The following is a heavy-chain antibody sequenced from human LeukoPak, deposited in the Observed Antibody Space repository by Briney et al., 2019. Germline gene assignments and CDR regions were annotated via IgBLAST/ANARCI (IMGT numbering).Heavy chain of an antibody. J-gene: IGHJ4*02. Sequence: PGGSLRLSCAASGFTFVGYNINWVRQAPGKGLEWVSSIGSSGDFIYYADSVKGRFTISRDNAKNSLYLQMNSLRAEDTAFYYCARGSGWGGRDYFDYWGQGTLVTVSS. D-gene: IGHD6-19*01. CDR1: GFTFVGYN. CDR3: ARGSGWGGRDYFDY. CDR2: IGSSGDFI. V-gene: IGHV3-21*04.